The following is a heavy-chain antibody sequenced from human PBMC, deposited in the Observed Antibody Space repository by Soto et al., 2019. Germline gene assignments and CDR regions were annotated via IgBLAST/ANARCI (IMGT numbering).Heavy chain of an antibody. V-gene: IGHV3-66*01. J-gene: IGHJ4*02. CDR1: GFSVSRNY. Sequence: EEQLVESGGGLVQPGGSLRLSCAASGFSVSRNYMNWVRQAPGKGLEWVSVIYVGGTTYYTDSVKGRFILSRDNSKNTLYRQMNGLRAEDTAVYCCARGGSSSWIDYWGQGTLVTVSS. CDR3: ARGGSSSWIDY. D-gene: IGHD6-13*01. CDR2: IYVGGTT.